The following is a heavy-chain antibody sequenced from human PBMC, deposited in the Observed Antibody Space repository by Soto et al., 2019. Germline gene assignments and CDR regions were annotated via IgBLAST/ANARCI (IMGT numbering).Heavy chain of an antibody. CDR1: GFTFSTYW. J-gene: IGHJ4*02. D-gene: IGHD4-17*01. V-gene: IGHV3-74*01. CDR2: MSSDGSST. Sequence: EVQLVESGGDLVQPGGSLRLSCAASGFTFSTYWMHWVHQVPGKGPEWVSRMSSDGSSTAYADSVRGRFIISRDNAKNTLYLQMNSLRVDATAVYYCARGTVRDHDFGDHWGLGTLVAVSS. CDR3: ARGTVRDHDFGDH.